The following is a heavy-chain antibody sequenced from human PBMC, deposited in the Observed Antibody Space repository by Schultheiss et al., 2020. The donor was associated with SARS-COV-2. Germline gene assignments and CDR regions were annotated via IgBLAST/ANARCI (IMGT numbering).Heavy chain of an antibody. D-gene: IGHD5-24*01. CDR3: ARAQVARGWLQLGPSDY. J-gene: IGHJ4*02. Sequence: SQTLSLTCTVSGGSVSNGYFYWSWIRQPPGKGLEWIGEVNHSGNTNYNPSLKSRVTISVDTSKNQFSLKLSSVTAADTAVYYCARAQVARGWLQLGPSDYWGQGTLVTVSS. CDR1: GGSVSNGYFY. CDR2: VNHSGNT. V-gene: IGHV4-61*01.